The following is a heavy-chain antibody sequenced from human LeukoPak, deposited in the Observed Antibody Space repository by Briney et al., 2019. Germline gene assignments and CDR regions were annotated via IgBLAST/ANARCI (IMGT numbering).Heavy chain of an antibody. CDR2: ISAYNGNT. V-gene: IGHV1-18*01. CDR3: ARDQEQWLSNWFDP. J-gene: IGHJ5*02. Sequence: EASVKVSCKASGGTFSSYAISWVRQAPGQGLEWMGWISAYNGNTNYAQKLQGRVTMTTDTSTSTAYMELRSLRSDDTAVYYCARDQEQWLSNWFDPWGQGTLVTVSS. CDR1: GGTFSSYA. D-gene: IGHD6-19*01.